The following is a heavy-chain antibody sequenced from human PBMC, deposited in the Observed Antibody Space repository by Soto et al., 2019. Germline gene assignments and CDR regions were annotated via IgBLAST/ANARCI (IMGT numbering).Heavy chain of an antibody. D-gene: IGHD3-22*01. Sequence: ASVKVSCKASGGTFSSYAISWLRQAPGQGLEWMGGIIPIFGTANYAQKFQGRVTITADESTSTAYMELSSLRSEDTAVYYCARDLDYYDSSGYYPAYNWFDPWGQGTLATVSS. V-gene: IGHV1-69*13. CDR1: GGTFSSYA. CDR3: ARDLDYYDSSGYYPAYNWFDP. CDR2: IIPIFGTA. J-gene: IGHJ5*02.